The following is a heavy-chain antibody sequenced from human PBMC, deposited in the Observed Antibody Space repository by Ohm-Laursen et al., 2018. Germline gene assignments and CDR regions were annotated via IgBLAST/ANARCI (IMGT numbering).Heavy chain of an antibody. CDR1: GYTFTSYD. CDR3: ARAGHYDFWSGYYLSYYYYGMDV. J-gene: IGHJ6*02. Sequence: GASVKVSCKASGYTFTSYDINWVRQATGQGLEWMGWMNPNSGNTGYAQKFQGRVTMTRNTSISTAYMELSSLRSEDTAVYYCARAGHYDFWSGYYLSYYYYGMDVWGQGTTVTVSS. V-gene: IGHV1-8*01. D-gene: IGHD3-3*01. CDR2: MNPNSGNT.